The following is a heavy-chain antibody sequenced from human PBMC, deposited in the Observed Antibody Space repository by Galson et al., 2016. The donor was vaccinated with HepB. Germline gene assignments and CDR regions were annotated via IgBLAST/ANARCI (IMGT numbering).Heavy chain of an antibody. V-gene: IGHV1-18*01. CDR1: GYTFTSYG. D-gene: IGHD1-26*01. J-gene: IGHJ6*02. Sequence: SVKVSCKASGYTFTSYGISWVRQAPGQGLEWMGWISPYNGDTNYAQKLQGRVTVTTDTSASTAYMELRSLRSDDTAVYYCARGGGSAYYGMDVWGHGTTVTVSS. CDR3: ARGGGSAYYGMDV. CDR2: ISPYNGDT.